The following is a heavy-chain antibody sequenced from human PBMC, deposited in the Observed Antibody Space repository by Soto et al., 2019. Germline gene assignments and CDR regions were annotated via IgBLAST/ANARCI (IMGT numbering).Heavy chain of an antibody. CDR1: GGTFSSYA. CDR3: ARHYDSSGYYYRGPDY. J-gene: IGHJ4*02. V-gene: IGHV1-69*12. CDR2: IIPIFGTA. Sequence: QVQLVQSGAEVKKPGSSVKVSCKASGGTFSSYAISWVRQAPGQGLEWMGGIIPIFGTADYAQKFQGRVTITADESTSTGNMDPSSLRSEDTAVYYPARHYDSSGYYYRGPDYWGQGTLVTVSS. D-gene: IGHD3-22*01.